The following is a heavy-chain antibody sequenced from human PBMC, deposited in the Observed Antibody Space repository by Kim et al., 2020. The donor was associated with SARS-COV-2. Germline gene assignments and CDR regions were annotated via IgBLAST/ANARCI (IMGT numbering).Heavy chain of an antibody. CDR1: GFTFSSSW. J-gene: IGHJ4*02. V-gene: IGHV3-74*01. CDR2: INSDGSTT. D-gene: IGHD6-19*01. Sequence: GGSLRLSCAASGFTFSSSWMHWVRQAPGKGLVWVSRINSDGSTTTYADSVKGRFTISRDNAKNTLYLQMNSLRAEDTAVYYCARSSGWYDYWGQGTLVTVSS. CDR3: ARSSGWYDY.